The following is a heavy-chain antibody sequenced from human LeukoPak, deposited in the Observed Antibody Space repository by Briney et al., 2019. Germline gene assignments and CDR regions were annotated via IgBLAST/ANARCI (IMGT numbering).Heavy chain of an antibody. J-gene: IGHJ4*02. CDR2: ISRNSGSI. CDR1: GFTFDDYG. V-gene: IGHV3-9*01. Sequence: GGSLRLSCAASGFTFDDYGMHWVRQAPGKGLEWVSGISRNSGSIVYADSVKGRFTISRDNAKNSLFLQMNSLRTEDTALYYCAKGGSGSYYRRFDNWGQGTLVTVSS. D-gene: IGHD3-10*01. CDR3: AKGGSGSYYRRFDN.